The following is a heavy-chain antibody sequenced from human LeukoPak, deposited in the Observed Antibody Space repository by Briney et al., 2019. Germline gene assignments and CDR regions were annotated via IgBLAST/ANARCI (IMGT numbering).Heavy chain of an antibody. Sequence: PSETLSLTCAVYGGSFSGYYWSWIRQPPGKGLEWSGEINHSGSTNYNPSLKSRVTISVDTSKNQFSLKLSSVTAADTAVYYCARWSRRGGNYYYYYYMDVWGKGTTVTISS. V-gene: IGHV4-34*01. CDR3: ARWSRRGGNYYYYYYMDV. D-gene: IGHD4-23*01. J-gene: IGHJ6*03. CDR2: INHSGST. CDR1: GGSFSGYY.